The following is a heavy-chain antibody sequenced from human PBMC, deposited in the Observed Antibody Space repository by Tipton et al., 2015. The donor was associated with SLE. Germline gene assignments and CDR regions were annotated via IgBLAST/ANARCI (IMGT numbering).Heavy chain of an antibody. Sequence: LRLSCTVSGGSISSSSYYWGWIRQPPGKGLEWIGSIYYSGSTYYNPSLKSRVTISVDTPKNQFSLKLSSVTAADTAVYYCARDIVVVVAATLGTDRLGAFDIWGQGTMVTVSS. CDR1: GGSISSSSYY. CDR2: IYYSGST. D-gene: IGHD2-15*01. V-gene: IGHV4-39*07. CDR3: ARDIVVVVAATLGTDRLGAFDI. J-gene: IGHJ3*02.